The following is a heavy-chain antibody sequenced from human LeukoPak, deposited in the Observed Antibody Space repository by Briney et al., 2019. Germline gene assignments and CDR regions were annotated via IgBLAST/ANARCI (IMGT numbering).Heavy chain of an antibody. V-gene: IGHV1-18*01. D-gene: IGHD2-21*02. CDR1: GFTFTSYG. CDR3: ARELAVVTAIFDY. CDR2: ISAYNGNT. J-gene: IGHJ4*02. Sequence: GGSLRLSCAASGFTFTSYGISWVRQAPGQGLEWMGWISAYNGNTNYAQKLQGRVTMTTDTSTSTAYMELRSLRSDDTAVYYCARELAVVTAIFDYWGQGTLVTVSS.